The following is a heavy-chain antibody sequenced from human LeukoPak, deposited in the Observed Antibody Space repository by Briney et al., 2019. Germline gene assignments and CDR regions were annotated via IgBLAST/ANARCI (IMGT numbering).Heavy chain of an antibody. CDR1: GYTFTNYG. J-gene: IGHJ4*02. CDR2: ISANNGET. V-gene: IGHV1-18*01. D-gene: IGHD2-21*02. CDR3: ARDACVSCGGDCCHDQ. Sequence: ASVKVSCKASGYTFTNYGISWVRQAPGQGLEWMAWISANNGETRYAQKFQGRVILTTDTPTTTAYMELRNLRSDDTAVYYCARDACVSCGGDCCHDQWGQGTLVTVSS.